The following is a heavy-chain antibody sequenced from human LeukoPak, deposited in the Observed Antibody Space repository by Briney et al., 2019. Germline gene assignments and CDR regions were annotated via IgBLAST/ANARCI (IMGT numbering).Heavy chain of an antibody. CDR1: GGTFSSYA. CDR3: ARTVRYFDWLHYYYMDV. D-gene: IGHD3-9*01. J-gene: IGHJ6*03. CDR2: IIPIFGTA. Sequence: SVKVSCKASGGTFSSYANSWVRQAPGQGLEWMGGIIPIFGTANYAQKFQGRVTITTDESTSTAYMELSSLRSEDTAVYYCARTVRYFDWLHYYYMDVWGKGTTVTVSS. V-gene: IGHV1-69*05.